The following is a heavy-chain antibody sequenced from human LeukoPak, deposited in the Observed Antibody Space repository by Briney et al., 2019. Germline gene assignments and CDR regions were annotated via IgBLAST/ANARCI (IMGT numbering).Heavy chain of an antibody. J-gene: IGHJ4*02. CDR3: AREAYGDSSCDY. CDR2: INPNSGGT. Sequence: ASVKVSCKASGYSFSDNYMHWVRQAPGQGLEWMGWINPNSGGTNYAQKFQGRVTMTRDTSISTAYLDLSRLRSDDTAVYYCAREAYGDSSCDYWGQGTLLNVSS. D-gene: IGHD4-17*01. CDR1: GYSFSDNY. V-gene: IGHV1-2*02.